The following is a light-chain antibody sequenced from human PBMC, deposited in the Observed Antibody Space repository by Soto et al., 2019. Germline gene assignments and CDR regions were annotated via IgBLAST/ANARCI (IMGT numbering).Light chain of an antibody. J-gene: IGLJ2*01. Sequence: QLVLTQSPSASASLGASVKLTCSLSSGHSSYAIAWHQQRPEKGPRYLMKVNSDGSHSKGDGIPDRFSGSSSGAERYLSISSLQSEDEADYYCQTWDTGIRVFGGGTKLTV. V-gene: IGLV4-69*01. CDR1: SGHSSYA. CDR3: QTWDTGIRV. CDR2: VNSDGSH.